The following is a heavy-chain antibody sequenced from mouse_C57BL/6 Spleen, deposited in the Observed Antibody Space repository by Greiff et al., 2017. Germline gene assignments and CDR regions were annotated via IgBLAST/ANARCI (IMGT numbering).Heavy chain of an antibody. CDR3: ARPNDGYLAY. J-gene: IGHJ3*01. CDR2: IDPSDSET. Sequence: QVQLQQPGAELVRPGSSVKLSCKASGYTFTSYWMHWVKQRPIQGLEWIGNIDPSDSETHYNQKFKDKATLTVDKSSSTAYMQLSSLTSEDSAVXYCARPNDGYLAYWGQGTLVTVSA. CDR1: GYTFTSYW. D-gene: IGHD2-3*01. V-gene: IGHV1-52*01.